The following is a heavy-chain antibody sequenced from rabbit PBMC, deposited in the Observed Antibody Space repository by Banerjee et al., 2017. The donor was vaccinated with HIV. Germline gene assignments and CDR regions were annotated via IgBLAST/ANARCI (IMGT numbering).Heavy chain of an antibody. V-gene: IGHV1S40*01. CDR3: ADSWPNYGYAFDL. Sequence: QSLEESGGDLVKPGASLTLTCTASGFSFSSSYYMCWVRQAPGKGLEWIACIYGGIGGDTYYANWAKGRFTISKISSTTVTLQMTSLTGADTATYFCADSWPNYGYAFDLWGQGTLVTVS. J-gene: IGHJ4*01. D-gene: IGHD6-1*01. CDR2: IYGGIGGDT. CDR1: GFSFSSSYY.